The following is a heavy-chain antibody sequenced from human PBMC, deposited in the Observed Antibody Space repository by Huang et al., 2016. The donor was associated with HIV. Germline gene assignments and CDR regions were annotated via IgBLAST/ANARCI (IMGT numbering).Heavy chain of an antibody. V-gene: IGHV1-2*02. J-gene: IGHJ4*02. CDR1: GYTFTDSK. CDR2: VNPKRGGT. CDR3: ARDWSFGSSTSPAD. D-gene: IGHD6-6*01. Sequence: QVQLVQSGAEVKNPGASVRVSCKASGYTFTDSKIHWVRKAPGQGLDWMGWVNPKRGGTIYAQRFQGRITMTRDTTISTVHMDLRRITSDDTAVYFCARDWSFGSSTSPADWGQGTLVTVSS.